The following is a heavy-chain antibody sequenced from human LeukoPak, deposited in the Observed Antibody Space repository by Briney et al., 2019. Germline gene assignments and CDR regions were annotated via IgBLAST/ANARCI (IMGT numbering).Heavy chain of an antibody. CDR1: GFGFSSYG. Sequence: GGSLRLSCAASGFGFSSYGIHWVGQAPGKGLEWVANIKQDGSKIHYVDSVQGRFTISRDNAKNSLYLQMNSLRAEDTAVYYCARVNALLDYFDYWGQGTLVTVSS. CDR2: IKQDGSKI. V-gene: IGHV3-7*01. J-gene: IGHJ4*02. D-gene: IGHD3-3*02. CDR3: ARVNALLDYFDY.